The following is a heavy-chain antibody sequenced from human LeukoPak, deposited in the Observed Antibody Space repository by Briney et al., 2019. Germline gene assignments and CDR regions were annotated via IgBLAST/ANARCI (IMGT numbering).Heavy chain of an antibody. CDR1: GGSISSSSYY. J-gene: IGHJ1*01. Sequence: SETLSLTCTVSGGSISSSSYYWGWIRQPPGQGLEWIGSIYYSGSTYYNPSLKSRVTISVDTSKNQFSLKLSSVTAADTAVYYCASQTTVVTPRSPVYFQHWGQGTLVTVSS. CDR3: ASQTTVVTPRSPVYFQH. D-gene: IGHD4-23*01. V-gene: IGHV4-39*01. CDR2: IYYSGST.